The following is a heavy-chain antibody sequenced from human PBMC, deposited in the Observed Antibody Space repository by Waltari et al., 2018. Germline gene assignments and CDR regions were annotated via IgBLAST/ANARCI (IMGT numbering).Heavy chain of an antibody. J-gene: IGHJ3*01. CDR3: ATALGDSSSASRPFDF. CDR2: VDPEDGET. V-gene: IGHV1-69-2*01. D-gene: IGHD6-19*01. CDR1: GEPFSDYS. Sequence: EVQLLQSGAELKEPGTTARISCKVYGEPFSDYSIHWVQQATVKGLRWMGLVDPEDGETIYADNFQGRVTISADTSTDTAFMELSSLRSEDTAVFYCATALGDSSSASRPFDFWGQGTMITVSS.